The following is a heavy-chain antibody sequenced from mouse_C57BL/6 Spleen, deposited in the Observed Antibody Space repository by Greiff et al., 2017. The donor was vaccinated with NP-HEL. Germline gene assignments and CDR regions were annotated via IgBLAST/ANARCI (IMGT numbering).Heavy chain of an antibody. V-gene: IGHV5-4*01. J-gene: IGHJ4*01. CDR2: ISDGGSYT. D-gene: IGHD1-1*02. Sequence: EVQGVESGGGLVKPGGSLKLSCAASGFTFSSYAMSWVRQTPEKRLEWVAIISDGGSYTYYPDHVKGRFTISRDNAKNNLYLQMSHLRSEDTAMYSCEKGDYASTMDCWGKGTTVTVSS. CDR1: GFTFSSYA. CDR3: EKGDYASTMDC.